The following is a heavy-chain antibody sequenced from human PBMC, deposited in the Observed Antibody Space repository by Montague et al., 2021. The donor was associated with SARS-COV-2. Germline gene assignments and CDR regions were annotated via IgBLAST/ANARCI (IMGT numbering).Heavy chain of an antibody. V-gene: IGHV4-30-2*01. J-gene: IGHJ4*02. Sequence: TLSLTCAVSGGSISSGTYSWSWIRQPPGKGLEWIGYIYHSGDTYYNPSLKSRVTISVDRSKNQFSLRLSSVTAADTAVYYCARGGGYSDLHDFDYWGQGTLVTVSS. CDR2: IYHSGDT. CDR1: GGSISSGTYS. D-gene: IGHD4-17*01. CDR3: ARGGGYSDLHDFDY.